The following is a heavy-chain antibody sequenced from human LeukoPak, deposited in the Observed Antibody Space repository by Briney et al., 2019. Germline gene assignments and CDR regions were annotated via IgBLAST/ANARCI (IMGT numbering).Heavy chain of an antibody. CDR2: INPNIGCT. CDR1: GYTFTGYY. J-gene: IGHJ4*02. CDR3: ATGLLFTECWGCPFYY. V-gene: IGHV1-2*02. Sequence: ASVTVSFTASGYTFTGYYMHWVGQAPGQGLEWVGWINPNIGCTNSSQQFPGTFTMPKDTSISTAYMELSTLKSDRTAFYFFATGLLFTECWGCPFYYWGQGTLVTVSS. D-gene: IGHD3-16*01.